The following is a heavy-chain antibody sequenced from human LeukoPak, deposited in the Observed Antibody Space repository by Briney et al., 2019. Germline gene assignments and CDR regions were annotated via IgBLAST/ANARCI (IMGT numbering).Heavy chain of an antibody. J-gene: IGHJ6*03. V-gene: IGHV3-43*01. Sequence: GGSLRLSCAASGFTFDDYTMHWVRQAPGKGLEWVSLISWDGGSTYYADSVEGRFTISRDSSKNSLYLQMNSLRTEDTALYYXAKDNEXWYXQRMSARSYYYMDVWGKGTTVTVSS. CDR3: AKDNEXWYXQRMSARSYYYMDV. CDR2: ISWDGGST. CDR1: GFTFDDYT. D-gene: IGHD2-21*01.